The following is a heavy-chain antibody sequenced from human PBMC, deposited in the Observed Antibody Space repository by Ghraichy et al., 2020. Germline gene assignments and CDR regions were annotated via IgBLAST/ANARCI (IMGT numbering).Heavy chain of an antibody. V-gene: IGHV3-23*01. CDR2: ISGSGGST. CDR1: GFTFSSYA. Sequence: GGSLRLSCAASGFTFSSYAMSWVRQAPGKGLEWVSAISGSGGSTYYADSVKGRFTISRDNSKNTLYLQMNSLRAEDTAVYYCAKDSTVSSSWYSPPDYWGQGTLVTVSS. CDR3: AKDSTVSSSWYSPPDY. J-gene: IGHJ4*02. D-gene: IGHD6-13*01.